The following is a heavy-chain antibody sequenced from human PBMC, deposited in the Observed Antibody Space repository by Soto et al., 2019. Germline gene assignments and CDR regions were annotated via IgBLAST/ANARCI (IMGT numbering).Heavy chain of an antibody. V-gene: IGHV3-74*01. D-gene: IGHD2-2*01. CDR1: GFSFSNYW. CDR3: ARGGGYCSSTSCPYVVDY. CDR2: INSDGSST. J-gene: IGHJ4*02. Sequence: LRLSCAASGFSFSNYWMHWVRQVPGKGLVWVSVINSDGSSTRNADSMKGRFTISRDNAKNTLYLQMNSLRAEDTAVYYCARGGGYCSSTSCPYVVDYWGQGTLVTVSS.